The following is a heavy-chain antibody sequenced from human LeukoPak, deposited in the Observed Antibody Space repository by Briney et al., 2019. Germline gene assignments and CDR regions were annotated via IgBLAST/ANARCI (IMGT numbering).Heavy chain of an antibody. CDR2: INPNSGGT. D-gene: IGHD2-2*02. V-gene: IGHV1-2*02. CDR3: ARSPCGGSSTSCHTSNGAFDI. CDR1: GYTFTGYY. J-gene: IGHJ3*02. Sequence: ASVKVSCKASGYTFTGYYMHWVRQAPGQGLEWMGWINPNSGGTNYAQKFQGRVTMTRDTSISTAYMELSRLRSDDTAVYYCARSPCGGSSTSCHTSNGAFDIWGQGTMVTVSS.